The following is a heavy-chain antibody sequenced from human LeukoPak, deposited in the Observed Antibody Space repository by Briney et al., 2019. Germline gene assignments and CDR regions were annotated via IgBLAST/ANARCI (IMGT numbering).Heavy chain of an antibody. J-gene: IGHJ5*02. V-gene: IGHV4-59*08. D-gene: IGHD2-2*02. CDR2: IHSSGGS. Sequence: SETLSLTCTVSGASISNYYWSWIRQAPEKGLEWMGHIHSSGGSSYYPSLKSRLTLSIDTSRNQFSLKLSSVTAADTAVYYCARHHPRDIVVVPAAIGWFDPWGQGTLVTVSS. CDR3: ARHHPRDIVVVPAAIGWFDP. CDR1: GASISNYY.